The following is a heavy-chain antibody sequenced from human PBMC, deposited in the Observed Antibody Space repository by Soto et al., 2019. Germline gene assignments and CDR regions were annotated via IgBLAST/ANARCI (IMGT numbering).Heavy chain of an antibody. V-gene: IGHV6-1*01. J-gene: IGHJ4*02. CDR1: GDSVSSNSAA. CDR3: AREPKVDSSSWTGYYFDY. CDR2: TYYRSKWYN. D-gene: IGHD6-13*01. Sequence: SQTLALPCGISGDSVSSNSAACNFIRQSPSRGLEWLGRTYYRSKWYNDYALSVRSRITINPDTSKSQFSLRLKSVTPEDTAVYYCAREPKVDSSSWTGYYFDYWGQGTLVTVSS.